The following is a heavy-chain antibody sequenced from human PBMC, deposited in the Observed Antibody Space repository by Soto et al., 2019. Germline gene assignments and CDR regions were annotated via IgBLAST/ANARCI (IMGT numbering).Heavy chain of an antibody. CDR1: GFTFSDYY. CDR3: ASARVRGYSGPSYYYYMDV. CDR2: ISSSGSTI. J-gene: IGHJ6*03. Sequence: QVQLVESGGGLVKPGGSLRLSCAASGFTFSDYYMSWIRQAPGKGLEWVSYISSSGSTIYYADSVKGRYTISRDNAKNSLYLQMNSLRAEDTAVYYCASARVRGYSGPSYYYYMDVWGKGTTVTVSS. D-gene: IGHD5-12*01. V-gene: IGHV3-11*01.